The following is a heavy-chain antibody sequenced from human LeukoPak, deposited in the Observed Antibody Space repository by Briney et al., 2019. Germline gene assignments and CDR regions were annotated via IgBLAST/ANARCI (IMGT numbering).Heavy chain of an antibody. Sequence: GGSLRLSCAASGFTFSSYAMSWVRQAPGKGLEWVSAISGSGGSTYYADSGKGRFTISRDNSKNTLYLQMNSLRAEDTAVYYCAKDVRPKYSSSWWPHYFDYWGQGTLVTVSS. J-gene: IGHJ4*02. CDR2: ISGSGGST. D-gene: IGHD6-13*01. CDR1: GFTFSSYA. CDR3: AKDVRPKYSSSWWPHYFDY. V-gene: IGHV3-23*01.